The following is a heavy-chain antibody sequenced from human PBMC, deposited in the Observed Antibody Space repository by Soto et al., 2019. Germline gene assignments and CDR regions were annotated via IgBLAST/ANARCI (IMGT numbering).Heavy chain of an antibody. D-gene: IGHD4-17*01. Sequence: QVQLVESGGGVVQPGSSLRLSCAASGFTFSSDGMHWVRQAPGKGLEWVAVIWYDGTNENYGDSVKGRFTISRDNSKNTLYLQMNSLRAEDTAVYYCARDDYANARAFDIWGQGTMVTVSS. V-gene: IGHV3-33*01. J-gene: IGHJ3*02. CDR3: ARDDYANARAFDI. CDR2: IWYDGTNE. CDR1: GFTFSSDG.